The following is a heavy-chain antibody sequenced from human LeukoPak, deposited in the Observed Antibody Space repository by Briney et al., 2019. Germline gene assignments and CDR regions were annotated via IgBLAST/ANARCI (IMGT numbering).Heavy chain of an antibody. V-gene: IGHV4-39*07. CDR2: IYYSGST. J-gene: IGHJ6*03. D-gene: IGHD4-17*01. CDR1: GGSISSSSYY. CDR3: ARGVDYGDYQSYYYYMDV. Sequence: SETLSLTCTVSGGSISSSSYYWGWIRQPPGKGLEWIGSIYYSGSTYYNPSLKSRVTISVDTSKNQFSLKLSSVTAAGTAVYYCARGVDYGDYQSYYYYMDVWGKGTTVTVSS.